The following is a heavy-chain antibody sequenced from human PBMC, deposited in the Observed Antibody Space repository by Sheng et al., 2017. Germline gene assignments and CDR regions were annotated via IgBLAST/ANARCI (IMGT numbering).Heavy chain of an antibody. V-gene: IGHV1-69*10. J-gene: IGHJ5*02. Sequence: QVHLVQSGAQVKKPGSSVKVSYKASGGSFSTYAISWLRQAPGQGLEWMGGIIPSLGIANSAQRFQGRVTITADKSTSTVYMDLSSLRSEDTAVYYCARLWGNVVATNWFDPWGQGTLVTGLL. CDR2: IIPSLGIA. CDR3: ARLWGNVVATNWFDP. D-gene: IGHD5-12*01. CDR1: GGSFSTYA.